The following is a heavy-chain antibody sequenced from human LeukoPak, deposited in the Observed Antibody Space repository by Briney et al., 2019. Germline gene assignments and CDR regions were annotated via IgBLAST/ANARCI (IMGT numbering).Heavy chain of an antibody. CDR2: IYTSGST. V-gene: IGHV4-61*02. CDR3: ARGGVRGTYDDY. CDR1: GGSISSGSYY. Sequence: PSQTLSLTCTVSGGSISSGSYYWSWIRQPAGKGLEWIGRIYTSGSTNYNPSLKSRVTISVDTSKNQFSLKLSSVTAADTAVYYCARGGVRGTYDDYWGQGTLVTVSS. D-gene: IGHD3-10*01. J-gene: IGHJ4*02.